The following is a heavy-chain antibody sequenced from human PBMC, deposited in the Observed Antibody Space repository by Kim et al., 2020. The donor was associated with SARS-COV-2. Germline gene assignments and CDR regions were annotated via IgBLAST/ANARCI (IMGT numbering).Heavy chain of an antibody. CDR1: GFTFTKAW. D-gene: IGHD5-12*01. Sequence: WGSLRLSCAASGFTFTKAWLSWVRQAPGKGLEWVGRIKSKNDGGTTDYAAPVKSRFTISRDDSKTTLYPEMNSLKTEDTAVYFCSTSSTGYDYLWDYWGQGTLVTVSS. V-gene: IGHV3-15*01. J-gene: IGHJ4*02. CDR2: IKSKNDGGTT. CDR3: STSSTGYDYLWDY.